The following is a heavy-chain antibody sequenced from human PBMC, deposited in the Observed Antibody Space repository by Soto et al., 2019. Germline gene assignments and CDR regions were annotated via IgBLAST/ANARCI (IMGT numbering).Heavy chain of an antibody. V-gene: IGHV3-30-3*01. D-gene: IGHD6-13*01. CDR3: ASSFYIGSSSWYLVDYYYYYGMDV. Sequence: QVQLVESGGGVVQPGRSLRLSCAASGFTFSSDAMHWVRQAPGKGLEWVAVISYDGSNKYYADSVKGRFTISRDNSKNTLDLQMNSLRAEDTAVYYCASSFYIGSSSWYLVDYYYYYGMDVWGQGTTVTVSS. CDR1: GFTFSSDA. CDR2: ISYDGSNK. J-gene: IGHJ6*02.